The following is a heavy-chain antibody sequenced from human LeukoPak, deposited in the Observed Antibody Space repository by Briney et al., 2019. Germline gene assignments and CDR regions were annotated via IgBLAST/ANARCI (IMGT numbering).Heavy chain of an antibody. J-gene: IGHJ4*02. V-gene: IGHV4-59*01. CDR2: IYYSGGT. CDR3: ASASTYSSSWEGGFDY. CDR1: GGSISGYY. D-gene: IGHD6-13*01. Sequence: PSETLSLTCTVSGGSISGYYWSWIRQPPGKGLEWIGYIYYSGGTNYNPSLKSRVTISVDTSKNQFSLKLTSVTAADTAVYYCASASTYSSSWEGGFDYWGQGTLVTVSS.